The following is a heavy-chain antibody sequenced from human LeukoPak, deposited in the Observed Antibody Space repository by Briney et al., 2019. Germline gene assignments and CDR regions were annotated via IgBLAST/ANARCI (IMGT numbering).Heavy chain of an antibody. CDR1: GFTFSGYT. D-gene: IGHD3-10*01. V-gene: IGHV3-21*01. Sequence: GGSLRLSCAASGFTFSGYTMNWVRQAPGKGLEWISSISPTGAHTFHADSVKGRFTISRDNAKNSLYLQMNSLGAEDTAVYYCARDVLGETGAGGYWGQGTLVTVSS. J-gene: IGHJ4*02. CDR2: ISPTGAHT. CDR3: ARDVLGETGAGGY.